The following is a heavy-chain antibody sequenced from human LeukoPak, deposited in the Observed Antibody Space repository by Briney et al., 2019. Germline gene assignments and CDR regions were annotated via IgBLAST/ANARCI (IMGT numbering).Heavy chain of an antibody. J-gene: IGHJ4*02. V-gene: IGHV3-23*01. CDR3: AKDCNGGNCYIDY. CDR2: LGGSGETT. Sequence: GGSLRLSCAAFGFKSSISAMSWVRQAPGKGLEWVSVLGGSGETTNYADSVKGRFTISRDRSKTTVFLQMNSLRAEDTAIYYCAKDCNGGNCYIDYWGQGTLVTVAS. D-gene: IGHD2-15*01. CDR1: GFKSSISA.